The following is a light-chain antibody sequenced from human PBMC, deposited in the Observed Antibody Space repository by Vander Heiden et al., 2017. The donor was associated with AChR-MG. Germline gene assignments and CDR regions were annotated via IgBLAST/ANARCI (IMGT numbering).Light chain of an antibody. J-gene: IGLJ2*01. V-gene: IGLV2-14*01. CDR1: SSDVGGYTY. CDR3: SSYTSSSTVV. CDR2: DVS. Sequence: QSALTQPAPVSGSPGQSITISCPGTSSDVGGYTYVSWYQQHPGKAPKLMIYDVSNRPSGVSNRFSGSKSGNTASLTISGLQAEDEADYYCSSYTSSSTVVFGGGTKLTVL.